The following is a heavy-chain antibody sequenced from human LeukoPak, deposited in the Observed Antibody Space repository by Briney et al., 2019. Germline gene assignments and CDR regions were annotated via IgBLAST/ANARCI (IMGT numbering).Heavy chain of an antibody. J-gene: IGHJ4*02. V-gene: IGHV3-23*01. CDR2: ISGSGTNT. D-gene: IGHD1-26*01. CDR1: EFTFSSYA. Sequence: GGSLRLSCAASEFTFSSYAMTWVRQAPGKGLEWVSAISGSGTNTYYSGSVRDRFTISRDNSNHRLYQQMNSLRAEDTALYYCVRMSYVSSGWGARFDHWGQGTLVTVSS. CDR3: VRMSYVSSGWGARFDH.